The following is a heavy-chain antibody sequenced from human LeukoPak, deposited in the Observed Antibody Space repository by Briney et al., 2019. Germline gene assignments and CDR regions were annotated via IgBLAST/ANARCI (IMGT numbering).Heavy chain of an antibody. J-gene: IGHJ5*02. V-gene: IGHV4-59*12. CDR1: GGSISSYY. CDR2: IYHSGST. D-gene: IGHD3-3*01. Sequence: SETLSLTCTVSGGSISSYYWSWIRQPPGKGLECIAYIYHSGSTYYNPSLKSRVTISVDRSKNQFSLKLSSVTAADTAVYYCARETNYDFWSGYYTPLNWFDPWGQGTLVTVSS. CDR3: ARETNYDFWSGYYTPLNWFDP.